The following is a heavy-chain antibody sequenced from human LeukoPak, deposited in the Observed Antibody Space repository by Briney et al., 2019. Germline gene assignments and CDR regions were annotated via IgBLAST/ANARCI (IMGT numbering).Heavy chain of an antibody. Sequence: PSETLSLTCTVSGDSISSYYWSWIRQPPGKGLEWIAYIYYSGSTNCNPALKSRGTISVDTSKNQCSLKLSSVTAADTAVYYCAREVRHSGYFQYSGQGTLVTVSS. V-gene: IGHV4-59*01. D-gene: IGHD1-26*01. CDR2: IYYSGST. J-gene: IGHJ4*02. CDR1: GDSISSYY. CDR3: AREVRHSGYFQY.